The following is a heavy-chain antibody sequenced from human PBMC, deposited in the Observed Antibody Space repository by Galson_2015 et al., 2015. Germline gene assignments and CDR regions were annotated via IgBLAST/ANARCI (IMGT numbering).Heavy chain of an antibody. CDR1: GGSISSNY. J-gene: IGHJ4*02. CDR2: SYYSGSP. D-gene: IGHD6-13*01. Sequence: ETLSLTCTVSGGSISSNYWSWIRQPPGKGLEWIGHSYYSGSPKYNSSLESRVTISVDTSNNQVSLKLASVSAEDTALYYCAKGGSSSWFPPEDWGQGTLVTVSS. V-gene: IGHV4-59*01. CDR3: AKGGSSSWFPPED.